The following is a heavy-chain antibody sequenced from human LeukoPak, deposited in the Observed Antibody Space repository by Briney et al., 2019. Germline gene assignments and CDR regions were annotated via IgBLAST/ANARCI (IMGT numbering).Heavy chain of an antibody. CDR2: IYYSGST. CDR1: GGSISSYY. V-gene: IGHV4-59*01. CDR3: ARVGGYYVSDAFDI. J-gene: IGHJ3*02. Sequence: KPSETLSLTCTVSGGSISSYYWSWIRQPPGKGLEWIGYIYYSGSTNYNPSLKSRVTISVDTSKNQFSLKLSSVTAADTAVYYCARVGGYYVSDAFDIWGQGTMVTVSS. D-gene: IGHD3-22*01.